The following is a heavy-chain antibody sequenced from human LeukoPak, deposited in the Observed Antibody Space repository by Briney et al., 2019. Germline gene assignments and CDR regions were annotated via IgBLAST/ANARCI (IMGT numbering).Heavy chain of an antibody. V-gene: IGHV3-7*01. CDR3: AKLLGTATRYDS. CDR1: GFIFSNW. Sequence: GGSLRLSCAASGFIFSNWMSWVHQAPGKGLEWVASINPDGSAKYHVDSVKGRFTVSRDNAKKSLSLQMDALRAEDTAVYFCAKLLGTATRYDSWGLGTLVMVSS. D-gene: IGHD1-1*01. J-gene: IGHJ4*02. CDR2: INPDGSAK.